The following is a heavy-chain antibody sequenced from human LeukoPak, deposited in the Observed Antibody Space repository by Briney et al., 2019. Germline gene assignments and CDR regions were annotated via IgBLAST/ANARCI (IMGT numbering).Heavy chain of an antibody. CDR3: ARGVRWLQLSYFDY. J-gene: IGHJ4*02. Sequence: SETLSLTCPVSSGSISSGVYYWSWTRQHPGKGLEWIGYIYYSGSTYYNPSLKSRVTISADTSKNQFSLKLSSVTAADTAVYYCARGVRWLQLSYFDYWGQGTLVTVSS. D-gene: IGHD5-24*01. CDR2: IYYSGST. V-gene: IGHV4-31*03. CDR1: SGSISSGVYY.